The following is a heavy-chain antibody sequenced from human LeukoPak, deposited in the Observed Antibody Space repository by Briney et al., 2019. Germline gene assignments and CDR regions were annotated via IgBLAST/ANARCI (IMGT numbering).Heavy chain of an antibody. CDR3: ARASYYYDSSGYPRIDAFDI. Sequence: PSETLSLTCTVSGGSISSYYWSWTRQPPGKGLEWIGYIYYSGSTNYNPSLKSRVTISVDTSKNQFSLKLSSVTAADTAVYYCARASYYYDSSGYPRIDAFDIWGQGTMVTVSS. CDR2: IYYSGST. D-gene: IGHD3-22*01. J-gene: IGHJ3*02. V-gene: IGHV4-59*01. CDR1: GGSISSYY.